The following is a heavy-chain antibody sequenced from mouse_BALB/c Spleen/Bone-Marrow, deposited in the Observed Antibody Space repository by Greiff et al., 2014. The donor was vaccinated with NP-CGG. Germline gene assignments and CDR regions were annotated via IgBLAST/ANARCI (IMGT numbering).Heavy chain of an antibody. J-gene: IGHJ4*01. Sequence: EVQLQQSRAELVKPGASVKLSCTASGFNIKDTYMHWVKQRPEQGLEWIGRIDPANGNTKYDPKFQGKATITADTSSNTAYLQLGSLTSEDTAVYYCARWEYYAMDYWGQGTSVTVSS. V-gene: IGHV14-3*02. CDR1: GFNIKDTY. CDR2: IDPANGNT. D-gene: IGHD4-1*01. CDR3: ARWEYYAMDY.